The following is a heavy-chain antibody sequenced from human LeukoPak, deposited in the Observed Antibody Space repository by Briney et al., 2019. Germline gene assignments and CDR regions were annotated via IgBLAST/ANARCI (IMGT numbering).Heavy chain of an antibody. CDR1: GFTFSSHW. J-gene: IGHJ6*03. D-gene: IGHD1-20*01. CDR3: ARAPVNWNDEDYSYYYMDV. Sequence: PGGSLRLSCAASGFTFSSHWMSWVRQAPGKGLEWVANIKQDGSEKYYVDSVKGRFTISRDNAKNSLFLHMDSLRAEDTAVYYCARAPVNWNDEDYSYYYMDVWGKGTTVTVSS. V-gene: IGHV3-7*01. CDR2: IKQDGSEK.